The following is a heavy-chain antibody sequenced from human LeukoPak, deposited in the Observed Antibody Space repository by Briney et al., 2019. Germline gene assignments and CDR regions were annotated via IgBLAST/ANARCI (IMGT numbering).Heavy chain of an antibody. J-gene: IGHJ4*02. D-gene: IGHD5-12*01. CDR3: ATDLSGRQDY. Sequence: GGSLRLSCAASGFTFSRYWMHWVRQAPGKGLVWVSRIDEYGTTINYADSVKGRFTISRNNAGDTLFLQMNSLRAEDTGVYYCATDLSGRQDYWGQGILVTVSS. CDR1: GFTFSRYW. V-gene: IGHV3-74*01. CDR2: IDEYGTTI.